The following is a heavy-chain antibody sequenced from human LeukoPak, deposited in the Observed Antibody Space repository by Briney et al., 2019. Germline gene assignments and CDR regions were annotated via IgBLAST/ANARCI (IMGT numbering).Heavy chain of an antibody. CDR3: ARDYYDSSGYWIQGVDY. CDR1: GFTFSSYG. Sequence: GGSLRLSCAASGFTFSSYGMHWVRQAPGKGLEWVSAISGSGGSTYYADSVKGRFTISRDNSKNTLYLQMNSLRAEDTAVYYCARDYYDSSGYWIQGVDYWGQGTLVTVSS. CDR2: ISGSGGST. J-gene: IGHJ4*02. V-gene: IGHV3-23*01. D-gene: IGHD3-22*01.